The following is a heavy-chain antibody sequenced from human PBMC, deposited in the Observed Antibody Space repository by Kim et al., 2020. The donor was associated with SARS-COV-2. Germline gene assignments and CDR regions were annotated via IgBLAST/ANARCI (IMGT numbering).Heavy chain of an antibody. D-gene: IGHD2-21*02. CDR2: INAGIGNT. V-gene: IGHV1-3*01. CDR3: ARESYCGGDCYFYFDY. Sequence: ASVKVSCKASVYTFTSYAMHWVRQAPGQRLEWMGWINAGIGNTKYSQKFQGRVTIPRDTSASTAYMELSSLRSEDTAVYYCARESYCGGDCYFYFDYWGQGTLVTVSS. J-gene: IGHJ4*02. CDR1: VYTFTSYA.